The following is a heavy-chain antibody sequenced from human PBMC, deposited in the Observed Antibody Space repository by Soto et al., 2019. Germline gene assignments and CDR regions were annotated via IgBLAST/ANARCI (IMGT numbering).Heavy chain of an antibody. J-gene: IGHJ4*02. CDR3: AKDRAGGVRGVIITSPLFDY. CDR2: ISGSGGST. V-gene: IGHV3-23*01. CDR1: GFTFSSYA. Sequence: GGSLRLSCAASGFTFSSYAMSWVRQAPGKGLEWVSAISGSGGSTYYADSVKGRFTISRDNSKNTLYLQMNSLRAEDTAVYYCAKDRAGGVRGVIITSPLFDYWGQGTLVTVSS. D-gene: IGHD3-10*01.